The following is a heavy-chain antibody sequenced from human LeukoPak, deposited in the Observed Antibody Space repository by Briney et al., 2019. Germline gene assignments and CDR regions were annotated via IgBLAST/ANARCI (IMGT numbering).Heavy chain of an antibody. V-gene: IGHV3-7*01. J-gene: IGHJ4*02. CDR1: GFTFSSYW. Sequence: GGSLRLSCAASGFTFSSYWMTWVRQAPGKGLEWVANIKQDGSEKYYVDSVKGRSTISRDNAKNSLSLHMNSLRAEDTAVYYCARDRGECTNGVCYYHDFDYWGQGTLVTVSS. D-gene: IGHD2-8*01. CDR3: ARDRGECTNGVCYYHDFDY. CDR2: IKQDGSEK.